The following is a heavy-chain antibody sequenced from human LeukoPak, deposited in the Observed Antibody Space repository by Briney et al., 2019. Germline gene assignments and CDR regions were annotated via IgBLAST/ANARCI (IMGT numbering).Heavy chain of an antibody. D-gene: IGHD2-2*01. CDR2: IYYSGST. Sequence: SETLSLTCTVAGVSISNHYSSWIRQPPGKGLEWIGYIYYSGSTNYNPSLKSRVTISVDTSKNEFSLKVSSVTAADTAVYYCAGSCSSTSCPHGDRDAFDIWGQGTMVTVSS. CDR3: AGSCSSTSCPHGDRDAFDI. V-gene: IGHV4-59*08. CDR1: GVSISNHY. J-gene: IGHJ3*02.